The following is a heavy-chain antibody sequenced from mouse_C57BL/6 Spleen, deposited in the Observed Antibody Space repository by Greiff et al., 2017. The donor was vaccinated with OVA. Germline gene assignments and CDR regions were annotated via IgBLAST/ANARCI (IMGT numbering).Heavy chain of an antibody. V-gene: IGHV5-17*01. CDR2: ISSGSSTI. D-gene: IGHD2-5*01. Sequence: EVKLMESGGGLVKPGGSLKLSCAASGFTFSDSGMHWVRQAPEKRLEWVAYISSGSSTIYYADTVKGRFTISRDNAKNTLFLQLTSLRSEDTAMYYCARETYDSNYVEAMDYWGQGTSVTVSS. J-gene: IGHJ4*01. CDR3: ARETYDSNYVEAMDY. CDR1: GFTFSDSG.